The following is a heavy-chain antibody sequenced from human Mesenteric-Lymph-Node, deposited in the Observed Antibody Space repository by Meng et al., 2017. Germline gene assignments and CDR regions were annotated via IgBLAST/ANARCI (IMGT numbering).Heavy chain of an antibody. V-gene: IGHV3-21*06. Sequence: GESLKISCAASGFTFSSYSMNWVRQAPGKGLEWVSSISSSSSYIYYADSVKGRFTISRDNAKNSLYLQMDSLRAEDTAVYYCARDPGTYQPDYWGQGTLVTVSS. CDR1: GFTFSSYS. CDR3: ARDPGTYQPDY. J-gene: IGHJ4*02. D-gene: IGHD2-2*01. CDR2: ISSSSSYI.